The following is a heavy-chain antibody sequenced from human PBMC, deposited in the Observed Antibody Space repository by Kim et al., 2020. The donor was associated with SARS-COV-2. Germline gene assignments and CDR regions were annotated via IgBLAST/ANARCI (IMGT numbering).Heavy chain of an antibody. J-gene: IGHJ4*02. V-gene: IGHV7-4-1*02. Sequence: ASVKVSCKTSGYTFTTYAIHWVRQAPRQGLEWMGWINTNTGNPTYAQGFTGRFVFSLDTSVSTTYLQINSLKAEDTAVYYCAKTRWDCRGPTCYSSFDYWGQGTLVTVSS. D-gene: IGHD2-15*01. CDR1: GYTFTTYA. CDR3: AKTRWDCRGPTCYSSFDY. CDR2: INTNTGNP.